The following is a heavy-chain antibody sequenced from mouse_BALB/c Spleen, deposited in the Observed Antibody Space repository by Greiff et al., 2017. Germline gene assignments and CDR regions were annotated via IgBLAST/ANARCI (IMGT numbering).Heavy chain of an antibody. CDR3: ARGYYGSSGAY. CDR2: ISDGGSYT. Sequence: VMLVESGGGLVKPGGSLKLSCAASGFTFSDYYMYWVRQTPEKRLEWVATISDGGSYTYYPDSVKGRFTISRDNAKNNLYLQMSSLKSEDTAMYYCARGYYGSSGAYWGQGTLVTVSA. V-gene: IGHV5-4*02. J-gene: IGHJ3*01. D-gene: IGHD1-1*01. CDR1: GFTFSDYY.